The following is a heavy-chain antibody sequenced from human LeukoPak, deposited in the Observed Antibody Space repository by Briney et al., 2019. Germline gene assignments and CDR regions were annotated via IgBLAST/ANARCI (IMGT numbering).Heavy chain of an antibody. D-gene: IGHD6-19*01. J-gene: IGHJ4*02. CDR2: ISYDGSNK. CDR1: GFTFSSSA. Sequence: GGSLRLSCAAFGFTFSSSAMHWVRQAPDKGLEWVAVISYDGSNKYYADSVKGRFTISRGNSRNMLYLQMNSLRADDTAVYYCARDRDSSGWYEGFDYWGQGTLVTVSS. V-gene: IGHV3-30-3*01. CDR3: ARDRDSSGWYEGFDY.